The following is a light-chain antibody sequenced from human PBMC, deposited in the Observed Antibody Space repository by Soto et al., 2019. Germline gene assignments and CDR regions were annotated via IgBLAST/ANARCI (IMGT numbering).Light chain of an antibody. CDR1: QDISNY. CDR3: QQYDNLPYT. V-gene: IGKV1-33*01. CDR2: DAS. Sequence: DIQMTQSPSSLSASVGDRVTITCQASQDISNYLNWYQQKPEKAPKLLIYDASNLETGVPSRFSGSGSGTDFTFTISSLQPEDIATYYCQQYDNLPYTFGQGTK. J-gene: IGKJ2*01.